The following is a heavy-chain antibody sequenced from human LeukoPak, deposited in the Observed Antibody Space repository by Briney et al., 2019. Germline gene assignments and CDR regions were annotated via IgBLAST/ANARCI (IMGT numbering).Heavy chain of an antibody. CDR1: GGSISGYY. CDR3: ARYYCTNGVCFNLDV. CDR2: IYYSGST. Sequence: SETLSLTCTVSGGSISGYYRSWIRQPPGKGLEWIGYIYYSGSTKYDPSLKSRVTISVDTSKNQFSLKLSSVTAADTAVYYCARYYCTNGVCFNLDVWGKGTTVTVSS. V-gene: IGHV4-59*01. J-gene: IGHJ6*04. D-gene: IGHD2-8*01.